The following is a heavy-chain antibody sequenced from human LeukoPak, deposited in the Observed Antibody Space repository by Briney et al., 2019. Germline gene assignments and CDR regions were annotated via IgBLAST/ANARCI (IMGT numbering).Heavy chain of an antibody. CDR1: GYTLTELS. J-gene: IGHJ4*02. CDR2: FDPEDGET. V-gene: IGHV1-24*01. Sequence: ASVKVSCKVSGYTLTELSMHWVRQAPGKGLEWMGGFDPEDGETIYAQKFQGRVTMTEDTSTDTAYMELSSLRSEDTAVYYCATRLRFGCNLNFDFWGQGTLVTVSS. D-gene: IGHD4-23*01. CDR3: ATRLRFGCNLNFDF.